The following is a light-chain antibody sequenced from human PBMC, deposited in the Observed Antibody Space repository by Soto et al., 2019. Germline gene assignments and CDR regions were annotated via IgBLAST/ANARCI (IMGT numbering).Light chain of an antibody. V-gene: IGKV3-20*01. J-gene: IGKJ1*01. CDR1: QSISSNY. CDR3: QQYGSSSWT. Sequence: EIVLTQSPGTLSLSPGERATLSCRASQSISSNYLAWYQQKPGQAPRLLIYGASSRATGITDRFSGSGSGTDFTLTISRLEPEDFAVYYCQQYGSSSWTFGQGTKVDNK. CDR2: GAS.